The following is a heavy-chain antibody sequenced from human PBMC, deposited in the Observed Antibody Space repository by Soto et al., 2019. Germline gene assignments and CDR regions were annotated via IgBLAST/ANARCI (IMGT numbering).Heavy chain of an antibody. CDR2: MNPNSGNT. J-gene: IGHJ4*02. V-gene: IGHV1-8*01. CDR1: GYTFTSYD. Sequence: QVQLVQSGAEVKKPGASVKVSCKASGYTFTSYDIDWVRQATGQVLEWMGWMNPNSGNTGYAQKFQGRVTMTRNTSIGTAYMELRSLRSEDTAVYYCARVDYIWGSSCPTNDYWGKGTVVTVSS. CDR3: ARVDYIWGSSCPTNDY. D-gene: IGHD3-16*01.